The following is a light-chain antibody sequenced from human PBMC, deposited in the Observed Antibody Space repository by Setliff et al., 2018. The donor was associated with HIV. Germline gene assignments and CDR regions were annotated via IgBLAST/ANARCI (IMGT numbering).Light chain of an antibody. CDR2: DNN. CDR1: SSNIGNNY. J-gene: IGLJ3*02. Sequence: QSVLTQPPSVSAAPGQKVTISCSGSSSNIGNNYVSWYQQLPGTAPKLLIYDNNKRPSGIPDRFSGSKSGTSATLGITGLQTGDEADYYCATWDSSLSTGGVFGGGTQLTVL. V-gene: IGLV1-51*01. CDR3: ATWDSSLSTGGV.